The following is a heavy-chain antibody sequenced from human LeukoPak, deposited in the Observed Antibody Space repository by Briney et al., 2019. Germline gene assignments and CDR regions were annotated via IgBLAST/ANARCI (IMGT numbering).Heavy chain of an antibody. CDR1: GFTFSSSA. Sequence: GGSLRLSCAASGFTFSSSAMSWVRQAPGKGLEWVSAISNNGGYTYYADSVQGRFTISRDNSKSTLCLQMNSLRAEDTAVYYCAKDVRDIVVLIDTYMYWGQGTLVTVSS. CDR2: ISNNGGYT. CDR3: AKDVRDIVVLIDTYMY. V-gene: IGHV3-23*01. J-gene: IGHJ4*02. D-gene: IGHD2-21*01.